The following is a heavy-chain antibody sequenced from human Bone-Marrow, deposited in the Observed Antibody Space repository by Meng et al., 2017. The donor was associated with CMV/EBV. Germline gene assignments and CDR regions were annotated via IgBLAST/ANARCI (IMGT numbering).Heavy chain of an antibody. D-gene: IGHD2-15*01. CDR3: ARVSPPRGWDY. CDR1: DDSISSSSYY. CDR2: FYYSGST. J-gene: IGHJ4*02. Sequence: GSLRLSCTVSDDSISSSSYYWGWIRQPPGKGLEWMGSFYYSGSTYYSPSLKSRVTISVDPSKNQFSLRLSPVTAADTDVYSCARVSPPRGWDYWGQGTLVTVSS. V-gene: IGHV4-39*07.